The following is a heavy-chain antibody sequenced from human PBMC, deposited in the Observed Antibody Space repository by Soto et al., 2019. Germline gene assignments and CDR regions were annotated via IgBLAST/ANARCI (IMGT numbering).Heavy chain of an antibody. V-gene: IGHV1-18*01. J-gene: IGHJ6*04. CDR3: ARDVRDQGPYYYYGMDV. CDR2: ISAYNGNT. CDR1: VYTFTSYG. D-gene: IGHD2-21*01. Sequence: QVQLVQSGAEVKKPGASVKVSCKASVYTFTSYGISWVRQAPGQGREWMGWISAYNGNTNYAQKLQGRVTMTTDRPTSTAYMEWRSLRSDDKAVYYCARDVRDQGPYYYYGMDVLGKGTTVTVAS.